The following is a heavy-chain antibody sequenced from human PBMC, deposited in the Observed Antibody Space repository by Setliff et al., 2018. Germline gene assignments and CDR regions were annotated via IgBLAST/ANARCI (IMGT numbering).Heavy chain of an antibody. J-gene: IGHJ6*03. V-gene: IGHV1-2*06. CDR1: RYTFNDYY. Sequence: ASVKVSCKAFRYTFNDYYIHWVRQTPGQGLEWMGRINPSSGGTDDAQNFLGRVTMTRDTAISTAYMELSRLTSDDTAVYYCARVEYTSSSLYYYMDVWGKGTTVTVSS. CDR3: ARVEYTSSSLYYYMDV. CDR2: INPSSGGT. D-gene: IGHD6-6*01.